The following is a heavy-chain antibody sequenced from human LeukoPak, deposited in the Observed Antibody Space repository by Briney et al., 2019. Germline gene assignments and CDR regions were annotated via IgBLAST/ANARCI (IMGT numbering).Heavy chain of an antibody. CDR3: ASRWETSTSEKDVWFDP. D-gene: IGHD2-2*01. J-gene: IGHJ5*02. CDR2: NNHSGRT. V-gene: IGHV4-34*01. Sequence: SETLSLTCAVYGGSFSDYYWSWIRQPPGKGREGIGENNHSGRTNDNPSRKSRVTLSVDTSKTQFSLKLSSVPAAETAVYYCASRWETSTSEKDVWFDPWGQGTQVTVSS. CDR1: GGSFSDYY.